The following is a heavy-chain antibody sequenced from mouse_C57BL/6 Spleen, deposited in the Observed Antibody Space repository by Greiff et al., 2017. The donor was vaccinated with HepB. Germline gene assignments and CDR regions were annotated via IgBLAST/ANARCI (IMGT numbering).Heavy chain of an antibody. CDR1: GYAFSSSW. CDR3: ARSYYYGSSLVLAMDY. V-gene: IGHV1-82*01. D-gene: IGHD1-1*01. Sequence: QVQLQQSGPELVKPGASVKISCKASGYAFSSSWMNWVKQRPGKGLEWIGRIYPGDGDTNYNGKFKGKATLTADKSSSTAYMQLSSLTSEDSAVYFCARSYYYGSSLVLAMDYWGQGTSVTVSS. J-gene: IGHJ4*01. CDR2: IYPGDGDT.